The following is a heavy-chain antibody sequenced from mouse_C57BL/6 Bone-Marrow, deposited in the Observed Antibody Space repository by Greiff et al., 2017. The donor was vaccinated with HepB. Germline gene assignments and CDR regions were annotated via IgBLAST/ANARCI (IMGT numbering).Heavy chain of an antibody. CDR3: ARQGLWFSWFAY. D-gene: IGHD2-2*01. CDR2: ISNGGGST. J-gene: IGHJ3*01. Sequence: DVQLVESGGGLVQPGGSLKLSCAASGFTFSDYYMYWVCQTPEKRLEWVAYISNGGGSTYYPDTVKGRFTISRDNAKNTLYLQMSRLKSEDTAMYYCARQGLWFSWFAYWGQGTLVTVSA. V-gene: IGHV5-12*01. CDR1: GFTFSDYY.